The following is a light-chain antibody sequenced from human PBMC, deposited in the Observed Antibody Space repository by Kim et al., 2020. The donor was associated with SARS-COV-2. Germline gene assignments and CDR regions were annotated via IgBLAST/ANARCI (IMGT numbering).Light chain of an antibody. CDR3: QQYSSSPFI. Sequence: EIVLTQSPGTLSLSPGERATLSCRASQSLSSNSLVGYQQKPGQAPRLLISGASSRATGIPDRFSGSGSGADFTLTISRLEPDDFAVYYCQQYSSSPFIFGQGTKLEI. CDR2: GAS. J-gene: IGKJ2*01. V-gene: IGKV3-20*01. CDR1: QSLSSNS.